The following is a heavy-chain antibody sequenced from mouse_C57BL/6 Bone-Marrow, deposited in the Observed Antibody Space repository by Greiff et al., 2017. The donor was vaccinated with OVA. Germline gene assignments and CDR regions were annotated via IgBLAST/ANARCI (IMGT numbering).Heavy chain of an antibody. Sequence: DVQLQESGPGLVKPSQSLSLTCSVTGYSITSGYYWNWIRQFPGNKLEWMGYISYDGSNNYNPSLKNRISITRDTSKNQFFLKLNSVTTEDTATYYCARGTYGSSYTRFYYFDYWGQGTTLTVSS. J-gene: IGHJ2*01. D-gene: IGHD1-1*01. CDR2: ISYDGSN. V-gene: IGHV3-6*01. CDR1: GYSITSGYY. CDR3: ARGTYGSSYTRFYYFDY.